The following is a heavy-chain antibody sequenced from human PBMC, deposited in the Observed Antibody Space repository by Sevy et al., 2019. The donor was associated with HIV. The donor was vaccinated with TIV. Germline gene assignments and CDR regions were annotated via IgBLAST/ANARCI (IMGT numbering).Heavy chain of an antibody. Sequence: GGSLRLSCAASGFTFSSYAMSWVRQAPGKGLEWVSAISGSGGSTYYADSVKGRFTISRDNSKNTLYLQMNSLRAEDTAVDYCAKDLNFGYDFWGANIPGAFDIWGQGTMVTVSS. J-gene: IGHJ3*02. CDR3: AKDLNFGYDFWGANIPGAFDI. CDR1: GFTFSSYA. CDR2: ISGSGGST. V-gene: IGHV3-23*01. D-gene: IGHD3-3*01.